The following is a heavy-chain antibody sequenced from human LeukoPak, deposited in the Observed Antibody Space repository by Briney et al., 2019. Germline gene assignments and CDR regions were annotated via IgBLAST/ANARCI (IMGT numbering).Heavy chain of an antibody. Sequence: GGSLRLSCAASGFTFNIYTMSWVRQAPGKGLEWVSAFTGGGTTYYADSVKGRFTISRDNSKNTLYLQMNSLRAEDTAIYYCARWRWQQSEFDYWGQGTRVTVSS. CDR2: FTGGGTT. CDR1: GFTFNIYT. CDR3: ARWRWQQSEFDY. V-gene: IGHV3-23*01. D-gene: IGHD5-24*01. J-gene: IGHJ4*02.